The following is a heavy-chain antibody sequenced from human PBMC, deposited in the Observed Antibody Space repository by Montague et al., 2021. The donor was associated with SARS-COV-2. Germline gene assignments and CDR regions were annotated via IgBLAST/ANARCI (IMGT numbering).Heavy chain of an antibody. CDR2: MYYTGHT. J-gene: IGHJ4*02. CDR1: GASVASGNFY. V-gene: IGHV4-61*01. CDR3: AGSRANVPSRPGFDY. Sequence: SETLSLTCTVSGASVASGNFYWSWIRQPPGKVLEWIGYMYYTGHTIYNPSLESRVTMPVDPSKNQFSLTLTSVTAADTAVYYCAGSRANVPSRPGFDYWGQGALVTVSS. D-gene: IGHD6-6*01.